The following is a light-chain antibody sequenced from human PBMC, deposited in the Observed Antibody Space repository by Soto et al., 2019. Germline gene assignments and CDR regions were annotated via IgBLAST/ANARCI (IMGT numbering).Light chain of an antibody. V-gene: IGKV3-15*01. CDR3: PHYNSWPRT. CDR1: QSVSSN. CDR2: GAS. J-gene: IGKJ1*01. Sequence: EMVMTQSPATLSVSPGERATLSCRASQSVSSNLAWYQQKPGQAPRLLIYGASTRATGVPARFSGSGSGTEFTLTISSLQSEDFEVYHCPHYNSWPRTFGQGTKVESK.